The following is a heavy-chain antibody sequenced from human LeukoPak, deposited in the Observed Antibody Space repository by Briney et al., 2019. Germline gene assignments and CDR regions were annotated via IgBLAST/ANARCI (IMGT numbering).Heavy chain of an antibody. CDR3: ARLSSSSWPRPYRDFDY. Sequence: SVKVSCKASGGTFSSYAISWVRQAPGQGLEWMGGIIPIFGTANYAQKFQGRVTITADESTSTAYMELSSLRSEDTAVYYCARLSSSSWPRPYRDFDYWGQGTLVSVSS. CDR2: IIPIFGTA. D-gene: IGHD6-13*01. CDR1: GGTFSSYA. V-gene: IGHV1-69*13. J-gene: IGHJ4*02.